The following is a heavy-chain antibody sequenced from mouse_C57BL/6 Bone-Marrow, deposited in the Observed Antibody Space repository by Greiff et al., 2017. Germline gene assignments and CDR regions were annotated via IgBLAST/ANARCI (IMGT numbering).Heavy chain of an antibody. V-gene: IGHV1-64*01. CDR2: IHPNSGST. Sequence: QVQLQQPGAELVKPGASVKLSCKASGYTFTRYWMHWVKQRPGQGLEWIGMIHPNSGSTNYNEKFKSKDTLTVDKSSSTAYMQLSSLTSEDSAVYYCARESGWLLRLDYWGQGTTLTVSS. D-gene: IGHD2-3*01. J-gene: IGHJ2*01. CDR3: ARESGWLLRLDY. CDR1: GYTFTRYW.